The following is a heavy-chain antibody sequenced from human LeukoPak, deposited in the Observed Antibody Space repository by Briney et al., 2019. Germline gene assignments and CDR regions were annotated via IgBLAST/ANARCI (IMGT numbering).Heavy chain of an antibody. J-gene: IGHJ4*02. Sequence: SETLSLTCVVSGFSISSGYYWGWIRQPPGKGLEWIANIHISGTTFYNSSLNSRVAISIDTSKNQFSLKLSSVTAADTAVYFCAREAERRIVNWGRGTLVTVSS. CDR2: IHISGTT. V-gene: IGHV4-38-2*02. CDR3: AREAERRIVN. D-gene: IGHD1-1*01. CDR1: GFSISSGYY.